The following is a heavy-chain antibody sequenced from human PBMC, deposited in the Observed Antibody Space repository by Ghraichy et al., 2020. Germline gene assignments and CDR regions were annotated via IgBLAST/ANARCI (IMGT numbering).Heavy chain of an antibody. CDR1: GFTFTSYA. CDR3: AKGYDSSGYYSDY. CDR2: ISSSGGTT. J-gene: IGHJ4*02. Sequence: GSLRLSCSASGFTFTSYAMSWVRQAPGKGLEWVSAISSSGGTTFYADSVKGRFTISRDNSKNTLYLQMNSLRAEDTAIYYCAKGYDSSGYYSDYWGQGTLVTVS. D-gene: IGHD3-22*01. V-gene: IGHV3-23*01.